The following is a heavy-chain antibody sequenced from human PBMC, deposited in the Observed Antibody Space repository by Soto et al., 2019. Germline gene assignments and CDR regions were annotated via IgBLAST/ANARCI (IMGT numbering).Heavy chain of an antibody. CDR1: GYTFTSYG. D-gene: IGHD3-3*01. J-gene: IGHJ4*02. Sequence: QVQLVQSGAEVKKPGASVKVSCKASGYTFTSYGISWVRQAPGQGLEWMGWISAYNGNTNYAQKLQGRVTMTTDTSTSTAYMELRSLRSDDTAVYYWARDLRFLEWLSATQGVFDYWGQGTLVTVSS. V-gene: IGHV1-18*01. CDR2: ISAYNGNT. CDR3: ARDLRFLEWLSATQGVFDY.